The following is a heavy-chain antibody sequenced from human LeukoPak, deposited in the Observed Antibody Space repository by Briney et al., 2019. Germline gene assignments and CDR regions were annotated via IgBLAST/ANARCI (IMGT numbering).Heavy chain of an antibody. CDR2: IYHTGST. V-gene: IGHV4-38-2*01. D-gene: IGHD3-10*01. J-gene: IGHJ4*02. CDR3: ARAGWIITSGIDY. Sequence: SETLSLTCGVSGYSISRGYYWAWIRQTPGKGLEWIGTIYHTGSTYYTPSLGSRVTISVDTSKNEFSLNLNSVTAADTAVYYCARAGWIITSGIDYWGQGALVTVSS. CDR1: GYSISRGYY.